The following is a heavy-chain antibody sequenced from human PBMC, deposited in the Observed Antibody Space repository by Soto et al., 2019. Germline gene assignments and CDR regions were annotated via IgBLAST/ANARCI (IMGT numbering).Heavy chain of an antibody. J-gene: IGHJ1*01. D-gene: IGHD1-26*01. Sequence: SETLSLTCSVSGDSISTEGYYWSWIRQHPGKGLEWIGYIYYSGLTSYNPSLKSRVTISRATSKNQFYLKLSSVTAADTAVYYCARSRSYYVEDFQKWGQGTLVTVS. CDR1: GDSISTEGYY. CDR2: IYYSGLT. V-gene: IGHV4-31*03. CDR3: ARSRSYYVEDFQK.